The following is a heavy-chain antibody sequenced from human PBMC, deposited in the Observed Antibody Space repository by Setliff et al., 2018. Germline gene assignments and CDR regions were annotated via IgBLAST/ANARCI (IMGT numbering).Heavy chain of an antibody. CDR3: ARGGTYRYFDY. Sequence: PSETLSLTCAVSGYSISSSNWWGWIRRPPGKGLAWIGYIYYSGSTYYNPSLKSRVTMSVDTSKNQFSLKLNSMTTADTAVYYCARGGTYRYFDYWGQGALVTVSS. V-gene: IGHV4-28*03. CDR2: IYYSGST. CDR1: GYSISSSNW. J-gene: IGHJ4*02.